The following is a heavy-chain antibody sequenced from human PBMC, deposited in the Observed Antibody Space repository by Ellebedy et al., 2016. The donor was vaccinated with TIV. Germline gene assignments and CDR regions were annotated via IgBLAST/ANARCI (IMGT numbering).Heavy chain of an antibody. CDR3: AKPRVGGWKPHQEVYRFEY. J-gene: IGHJ4*02. D-gene: IGHD2-2*02. CDR2: ISYDGSNK. Sequence: GGSLRLSXAASGFTFSSYGMHWVRQAPGKGLEWVAVISYDGSNKYYADSVKGRFTISRDNSKNTLYLQMNSLRAEDTAVYYCAKPRVGGWKPHQEVYRFEYWGQGTLVTVSS. V-gene: IGHV3-30*18. CDR1: GFTFSSYG.